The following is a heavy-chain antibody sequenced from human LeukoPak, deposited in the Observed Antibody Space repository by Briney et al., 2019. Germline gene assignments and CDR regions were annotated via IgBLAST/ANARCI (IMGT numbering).Heavy chain of an antibody. CDR1: GFSFSDYY. Sequence: PGRSLRLSCAASGFSFSDYYMDWIRQAPGKGLEWLSFISSRGDSLYYADSVRGRFTISRDNANNSLFLQMNSLRAEDTAVYYCAREVVIVPDYFYYGLDVWGQGTTVSVSS. D-gene: IGHD2/OR15-2a*01. J-gene: IGHJ6*02. CDR2: ISSRGDSL. CDR3: AREVVIVPDYFYYGLDV. V-gene: IGHV3-11*01.